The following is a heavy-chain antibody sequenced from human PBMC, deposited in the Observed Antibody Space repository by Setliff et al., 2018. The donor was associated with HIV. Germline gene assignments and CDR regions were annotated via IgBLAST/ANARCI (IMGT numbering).Heavy chain of an antibody. V-gene: IGHV3-48*01. CDR3: ARGFSSGWYGFDY. D-gene: IGHD6-19*01. Sequence: GGSLRLSCTASGFTFGDDAMSWFRQAPGKGLEWVSSISSTTTTIYYADSVKGRFTISRDNSKNTLYLQMNSLRAEDTAVYYCARGFSSGWYGFDYWGQGTLVTVSS. CDR1: GFTFGDDA. J-gene: IGHJ4*02. CDR2: ISSTTTTI.